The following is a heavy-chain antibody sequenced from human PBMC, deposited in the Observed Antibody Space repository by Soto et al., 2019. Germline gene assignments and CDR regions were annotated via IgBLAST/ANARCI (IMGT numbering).Heavy chain of an antibody. J-gene: IGHJ4*02. Sequence: QVQLVESGGGVVQPGRSLRLSCAASGFTFSSYGMHWVRQAPGKGLEWVAVISYDGSNKYYADSVKGRFTISRDNSKNTLYLQMNSLSAEDTAVYYCAKDSTTCSGGSCYLLDYWGQGTLVTVSS. CDR3: AKDSTTCSGGSCYLLDY. CDR2: ISYDGSNK. V-gene: IGHV3-30*18. D-gene: IGHD2-15*01. CDR1: GFTFSSYG.